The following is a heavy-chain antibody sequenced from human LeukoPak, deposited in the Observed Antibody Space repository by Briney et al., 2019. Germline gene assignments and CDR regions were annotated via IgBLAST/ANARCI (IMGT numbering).Heavy chain of an antibody. CDR3: ARYSVYDSGFDY. D-gene: IGHD5/OR15-5a*01. CDR1: GNTFTTYY. J-gene: IGHJ4*02. V-gene: IGHV1-46*01. CDR2: INPSGGST. Sequence: ASVKVSCKASGNTFTTYYMHWVRQAPGQGLEWMGIINPSGGSTTYAEKFKDRVTMTRDTSTSTVYMVLSSLRSEDTAVYYCARYSVYDSGFDYWGQGTPVTVFS.